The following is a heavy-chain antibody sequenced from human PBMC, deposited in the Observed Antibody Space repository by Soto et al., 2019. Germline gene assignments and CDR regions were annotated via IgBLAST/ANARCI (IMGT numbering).Heavy chain of an antibody. CDR1: GGTFSSYT. V-gene: IGHV1-69*02. J-gene: IGHJ6*03. CDR2: IIPILGIA. CDR3: ARARKGSVFGVVTGRYYYYMDV. D-gene: IGHD3-3*01. Sequence: QVQLVQSGAEVKKPGSSVKVSCKASGGTFSSYTISWVRQAPGQGLEWMGRIIPILGIANYAQKFQGRVTITAGKSTSTAYMELSSLRSEDTAVYYCARARKGSVFGVVTGRYYYYMDVWGKGTTVTVSS.